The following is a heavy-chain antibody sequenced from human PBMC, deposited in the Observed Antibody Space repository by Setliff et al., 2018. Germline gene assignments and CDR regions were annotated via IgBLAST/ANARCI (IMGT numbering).Heavy chain of an antibody. Sequence: SETLSLTCAVYGGSFSGYYWSWIRQPPGKGLEWIGEINHSGSTNYNPSLKSRVTISVDTSKNQFSLKLSSVTAADTAVYYCARGKVLYDYVWGSYRYEDYYYGMDVWGQGTTVTV. CDR1: GGSFSGYY. CDR3: ARGKVLYDYVWGSYRYEDYYYGMDV. V-gene: IGHV4-34*01. CDR2: INHSGST. J-gene: IGHJ6*02. D-gene: IGHD3-16*02.